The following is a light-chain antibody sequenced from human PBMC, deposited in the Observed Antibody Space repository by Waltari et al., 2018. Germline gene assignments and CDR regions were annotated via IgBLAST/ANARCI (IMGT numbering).Light chain of an antibody. J-gene: IGKJ3*01. CDR2: SAS. CDR3: QQSYSAPFT. Sequence: EIQMIQSPSSLSVSVGDRVTITCRASQSIDRYLNWYQQKEGRAPNLLIYSASNLQSGVPSRFSGSGSGTDFTLTISSLQHEDFATYYCQQSYSAPFTFGPGTKVDI. CDR1: QSIDRY. V-gene: IGKV1-39*01.